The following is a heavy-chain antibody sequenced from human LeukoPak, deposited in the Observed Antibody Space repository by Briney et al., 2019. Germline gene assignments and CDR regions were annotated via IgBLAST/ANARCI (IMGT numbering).Heavy chain of an antibody. Sequence: SETLSLTCTVSGVSMSSYYWSWIRQPPGKGLEWIGNIFYSGSTNYNPSLKSGVTISVDTTKNQFSLMLTSVTAADAAVYYCARGGWDYYDSSGYYYLDYWGQGTLVTVSS. D-gene: IGHD3-22*01. CDR1: GVSMSSYY. V-gene: IGHV4-59*01. J-gene: IGHJ4*02. CDR3: ARGGWDYYDSSGYYYLDY. CDR2: IFYSGST.